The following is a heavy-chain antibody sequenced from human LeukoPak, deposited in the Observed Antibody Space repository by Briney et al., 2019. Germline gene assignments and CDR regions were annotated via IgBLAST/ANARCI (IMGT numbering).Heavy chain of an antibody. J-gene: IGHJ4*02. D-gene: IGHD2/OR15-2a*01. V-gene: IGHV4-34*01. CDR2: INHSGST. CDR3: ARGRVYGFDY. Sequence: PSETLSLTCAVYGGSFSGYYWSWIRQPPGKGLEWIGEINHSGSTNYNPSLKSRVTISVDTSKNQFSLKLSSVTAADTAVYYCARGRVYGFDYWGQGTLVTVSS. CDR1: GGSFSGYY.